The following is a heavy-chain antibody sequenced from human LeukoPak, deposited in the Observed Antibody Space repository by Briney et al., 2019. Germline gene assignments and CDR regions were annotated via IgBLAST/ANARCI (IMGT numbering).Heavy chain of an antibody. CDR1: GYTFTSYD. J-gene: IGHJ3*02. CDR3: ARVYYDNWAFDI. D-gene: IGHD3-22*01. CDR2: MNPNSGNT. Sequence: GASVKVSCKASGYTFTSYDINWVRQATGQGLEWMGWMNPNSGNTGYAQKFQGRVTMTRNTSISTAYMELSSLRSEDTAVYYCARVYYDNWAFDIWGQGTMVTVSS. V-gene: IGHV1-8*01.